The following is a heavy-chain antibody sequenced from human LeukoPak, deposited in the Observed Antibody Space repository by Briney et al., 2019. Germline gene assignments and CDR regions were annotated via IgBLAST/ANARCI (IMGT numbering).Heavy chain of an antibody. Sequence: SETLSLTCGVSGGSIDITNFWSWVRQAPGKGLEWIGEIAHDGRTNYNPSLRSRGTMFLDRANNQFSLSLTSVTAADSAVYYCTRENRPFCPFAFWGQGVLVTVSS. CDR1: GGSIDITNF. J-gene: IGHJ4*02. CDR2: IAHDGRT. CDR3: TRENRPFCPFAF. V-gene: IGHV4-4*02. D-gene: IGHD2/OR15-2a*01.